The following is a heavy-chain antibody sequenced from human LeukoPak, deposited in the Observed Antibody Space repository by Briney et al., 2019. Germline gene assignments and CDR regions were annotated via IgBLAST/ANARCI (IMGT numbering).Heavy chain of an antibody. V-gene: IGHV4-34*01. D-gene: IGHD5-18*01. J-gene: IGHJ4*02. CDR3: ARDTAGYGYRD. Sequence: PSETLSLTCGVYGGSFSGYYWSWIRQPPGKGLEWIGEINHSGSTNYNPSLKSRVTILVDTSKKHFSLKLSSVTAADTAVYYCARDTAGYGYRDWGQGTLVTVSS. CDR1: GGSFSGYY. CDR2: INHSGST.